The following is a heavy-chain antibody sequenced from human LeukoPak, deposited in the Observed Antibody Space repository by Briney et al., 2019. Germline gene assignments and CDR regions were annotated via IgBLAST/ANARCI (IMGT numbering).Heavy chain of an antibody. CDR1: GGSVSSGSYY. J-gene: IGHJ4*02. D-gene: IGHD4-11*01. V-gene: IGHV4-61*01. CDR2: IYYSGST. Sequence: SETLSLTCTVSGGSVSSGSYYWSWIRQPPGKGLEWIGYIYYSGSTNYNPSLKSRVTISVDTSENQFSLKLSSVTAADTAVYYCARMYSNYFDYWGQGTLVTVSS. CDR3: ARMYSNYFDY.